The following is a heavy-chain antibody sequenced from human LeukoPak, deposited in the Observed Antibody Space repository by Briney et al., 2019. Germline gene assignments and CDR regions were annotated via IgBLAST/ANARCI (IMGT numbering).Heavy chain of an antibody. CDR3: ARGLWFGELFS. CDR2: INHSGST. D-gene: IGHD3-10*01. J-gene: IGHJ4*02. CDR1: GGSFSGYC. V-gene: IGHV4-34*01. Sequence: PSETLSLTCAVYGGSFSGYCWSWIRQPPGKGLEWIGEINHSGSTNYNPSLKSRVTISVDTSKNQFSLKLSSVTAADTAVYYCARGLWFGELFSWGQGTLVTVSS.